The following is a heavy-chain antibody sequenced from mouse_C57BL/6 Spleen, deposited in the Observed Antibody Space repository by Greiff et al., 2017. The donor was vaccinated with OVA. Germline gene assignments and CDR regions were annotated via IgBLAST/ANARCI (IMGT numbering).Heavy chain of an antibody. J-gene: IGHJ1*03. CDR2: ISSGGDYI. D-gene: IGHD2-5*01. V-gene: IGHV5-9-1*02. CDR3: TREGAYYSNYGWYFDV. CDR1: GFTFSSYA. Sequence: EVHLVESGEGLVKPGGSLKLSCAASGFTFSSYAMSWVRQTPEKRLEWVAYISSGGDYIYYADTVKGRFTISRDNARNTLYLQMSSLKSEDTAMYYCTREGAYYSNYGWYFDVWGTGTTVTVSS.